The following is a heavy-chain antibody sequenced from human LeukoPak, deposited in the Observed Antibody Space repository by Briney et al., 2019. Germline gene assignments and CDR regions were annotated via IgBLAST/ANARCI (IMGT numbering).Heavy chain of an antibody. J-gene: IGHJ4*02. CDR2: IYYSGNT. Sequence: SQTLSLTCNVSGASISSGDYYWSWIRQPPGRGLEWIGHIYYSGNTYYTPSLKSRVTISLDTSKNQFSLKLTSVTAADTAVYYCAREAGYDYDRAGYPNWGQGTLVTVSS. CDR1: GASISSGDYY. V-gene: IGHV4-30-4*01. CDR3: AREAGYDYDRAGYPN. D-gene: IGHD3-22*01.